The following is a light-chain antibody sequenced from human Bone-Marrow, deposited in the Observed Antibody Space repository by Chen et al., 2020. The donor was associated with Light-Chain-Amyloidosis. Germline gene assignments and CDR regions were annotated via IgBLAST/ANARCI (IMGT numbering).Light chain of an antibody. CDR1: SSNIGRNT. CDR3: AAWDDSLNGHVV. V-gene: IGLV1-44*01. J-gene: IGLJ2*01. Sequence: QSVLTQPPSASGTPGQRVSISCSGRSSNIGRNTVNWYQQLPGTAPKLLIHANDQRPSGVPDRFSGSKSGTSASLAISGLQSEDGADYYCAAWDDSLNGHVVFGGGTRLTVL. CDR2: AND.